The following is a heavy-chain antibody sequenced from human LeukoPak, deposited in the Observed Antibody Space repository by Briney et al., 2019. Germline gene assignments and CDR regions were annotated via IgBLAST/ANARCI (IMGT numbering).Heavy chain of an antibody. J-gene: IGHJ4*02. D-gene: IGHD2-8*01. CDR1: GGSFSGYY. CDR2: INHSGST. V-gene: IGHV4-34*01. CDR3: ARGRQYGY. Sequence: SETLSLTCAVYGGSFSGYYWSWIRQPPGKGLEWIGEINHSGSTNYNPSLKSRVTISVDTSKNQFSLKLSSMTAADTAVYYCARGRQYGYWGQGTLVTVSS.